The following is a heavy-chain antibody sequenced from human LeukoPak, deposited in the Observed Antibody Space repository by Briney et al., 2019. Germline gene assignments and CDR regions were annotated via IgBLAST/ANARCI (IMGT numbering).Heavy chain of an antibody. J-gene: IGHJ4*02. CDR1: GDSMNNHH. Sequence: SETLSLTCKVSGDSMNNHHWTWIRQPPGNGLELIGHIHSSGGTTYNPSLKSRVAMSIDMSKNQFSLKLNSMTATDTAVYYCARLSSPCSTDSCYVDYWGQGILVTVSS. CDR3: ARLSSPCSTDSCYVDY. D-gene: IGHD2-2*01. CDR2: IHSSGGT. V-gene: IGHV4-59*11.